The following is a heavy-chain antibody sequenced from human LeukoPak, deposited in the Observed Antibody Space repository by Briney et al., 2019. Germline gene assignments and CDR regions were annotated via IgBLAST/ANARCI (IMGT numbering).Heavy chain of an antibody. J-gene: IGHJ4*02. CDR1: GGSISSGGYS. CDR2: IYHSGST. Sequence: SSETLSLTCAVSGGSISSGGYSWSWIRQPPGKGLEWIGYIYHSGSTYYNPSLKSRVTISVDRSKNQFSLKLSSVTAADTAVYYCARGITMVRGLKPYFDYWGQGNLVTVSS. V-gene: IGHV4-30-2*01. D-gene: IGHD3-10*01. CDR3: ARGITMVRGLKPYFDY.